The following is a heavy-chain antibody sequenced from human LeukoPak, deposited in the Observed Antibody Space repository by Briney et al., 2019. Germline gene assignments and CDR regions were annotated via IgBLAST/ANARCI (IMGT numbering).Heavy chain of an antibody. CDR1: GFTFSSYA. J-gene: IGHJ1*01. CDR2: ISYDGSNK. CDR3: ATYSSLNRREFQY. D-gene: IGHD3-22*01. V-gene: IGHV3-30-3*01. Sequence: GGSLRLSCAASGFTFSSYAMHWVRQAPGKGLEWVAVISYDGSNKYYADSVKGRFTISRDNAKNSLYLQMNSLRAEDTAVYYCATYSSLNRREFQYWGQGTLLTVPS.